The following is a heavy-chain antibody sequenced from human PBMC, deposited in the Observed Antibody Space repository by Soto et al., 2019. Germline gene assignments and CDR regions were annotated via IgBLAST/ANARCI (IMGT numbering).Heavy chain of an antibody. CDR2: IYSGGRQ. CDR1: GFTVSSNY. J-gene: IGHJ6*03. D-gene: IGHD4-4*01. CDR3: ARKMTTDYYMDV. V-gene: IGHV3-53*04. Sequence: GGSLRLSCAASGFTVSSNYMSWVRQAPGKGLEWVSVIYSGGRQYYADSVKGRFTISRHNSKNTLYLQMNSLRAEDTAVYYCARKMTTDYYMDVWGKGTTVTVSS.